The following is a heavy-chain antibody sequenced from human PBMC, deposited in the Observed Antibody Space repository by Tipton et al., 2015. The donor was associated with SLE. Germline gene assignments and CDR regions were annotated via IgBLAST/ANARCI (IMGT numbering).Heavy chain of an antibody. CDR1: GGSINSYY. CDR2: NYYSGST. D-gene: IGHD2-2*01. J-gene: IGHJ4*02. Sequence: TLSLTCTVSGGSINSYYWSWIRQPPGKGLEWIGYNYYSGSTNYNPSLKSRVTISVDTSKNQFSLKLSSVTAADTAVYYCAREVGNLDYWGQGTLVTVSS. V-gene: IGHV4-59*12. CDR3: AREVGNLDY.